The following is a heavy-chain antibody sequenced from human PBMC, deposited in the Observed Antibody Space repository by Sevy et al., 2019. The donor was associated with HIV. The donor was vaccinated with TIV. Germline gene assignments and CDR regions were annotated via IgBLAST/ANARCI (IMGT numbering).Heavy chain of an antibody. Sequence: ASVKVSCKASGYTFTSYGISWVRQAPGQGLEWMGWISAYNGNTNYAQKLQGRVTMTTDTSTSTAYMALRSLRSDDTAVYYCARAVAVAGMLEGDYWGQGTLVTVSS. D-gene: IGHD6-19*01. CDR1: GYTFTSYG. V-gene: IGHV1-18*04. J-gene: IGHJ4*02. CDR2: ISAYNGNT. CDR3: ARAVAVAGMLEGDY.